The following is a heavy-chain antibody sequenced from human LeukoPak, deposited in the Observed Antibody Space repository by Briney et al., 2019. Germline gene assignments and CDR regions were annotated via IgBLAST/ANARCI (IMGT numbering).Heavy chain of an antibody. V-gene: IGHV3-21*01. J-gene: IGHJ3*02. CDR3: ARGKNDAFDI. Sequence: GGSLRLSCAASGFTFSSYSMNWVRQAPGKGLEWVSSISSSSSYIYYSDSVKGRFTISRDNAKNSLYLQMNSLRAEDTAVYYCARGKNDAFDIWGQGTMVTVSS. CDR2: ISSSSSYI. CDR1: GFTFSSYS.